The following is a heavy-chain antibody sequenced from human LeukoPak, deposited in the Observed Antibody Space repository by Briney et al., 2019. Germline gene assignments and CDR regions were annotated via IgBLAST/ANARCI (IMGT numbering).Heavy chain of an antibody. V-gene: IGHV1-2*02. J-gene: IGHJ5*02. CDR2: INPNSGGT. D-gene: IGHD1-26*01. CDR3: ARDLPFSGSYHNWFDP. CDR1: GYTFTGYY. Sequence: ASVKVSCKASGYTFTGYYMHWVRQAPGQGLEWMRWINPNSGGTNYAQKFQGRVTMTRDASISTAYMELSRLRSDDTAVYYCARDLPFSGSYHNWFDPWGQGTLVTVSS.